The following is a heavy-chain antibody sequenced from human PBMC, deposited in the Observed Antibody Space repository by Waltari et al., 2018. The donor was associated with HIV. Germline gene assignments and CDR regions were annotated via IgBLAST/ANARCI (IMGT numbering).Heavy chain of an antibody. CDR1: GSSISSSAW. CDR2: SYHSGST. Sequence: QVQLQESGPGLVKPAGTLSRTRAVSGSSISSSAWGCWARQPPGKGLEWVWHSYHSGSTNYNPSLKSRVTISVDKSKNQFSLKLSSVTAADTAVYYCARATLPYSSYYYYYMDVWGKGTTVTVSS. J-gene: IGHJ6*03. D-gene: IGHD5-12*01. CDR3: ARATLPYSSYYYYYMDV. V-gene: IGHV4-4*02.